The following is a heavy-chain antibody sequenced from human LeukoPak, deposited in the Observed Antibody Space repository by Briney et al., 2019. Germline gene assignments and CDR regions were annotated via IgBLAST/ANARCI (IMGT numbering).Heavy chain of an antibody. Sequence: SQTLSLTCTVSGGSISSGDYYWSWIRQPPGKGLEWIGYIYYSGSTYYNPSLKSRVTISVDTSKNQFSLKLSSVTAADTAMYYCAREGAAAGNPSQNWFDPWGQGTLVTVSS. J-gene: IGHJ5*02. CDR3: AREGAAAGNPSQNWFDP. CDR1: GGSISSGDYY. D-gene: IGHD6-13*01. CDR2: IYYSGST. V-gene: IGHV4-30-4*01.